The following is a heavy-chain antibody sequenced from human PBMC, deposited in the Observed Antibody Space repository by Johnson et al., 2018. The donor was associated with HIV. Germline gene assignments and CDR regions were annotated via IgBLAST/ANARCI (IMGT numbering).Heavy chain of an antibody. Sequence: QVQLVESGGGLVKPGGSLRLSCAASGFTFSNAWMNWVRQAPGKGLEWVAVISYDGSNKYYADSVKGRFTISRDNSKNTLYLQMNSLRAEDTAVYYCARSNSISMIVLVTGGAFDIWGQGTMVTVSS. CDR3: ARSNSISMIVLVTGGAFDI. CDR2: ISYDGSNK. V-gene: IGHV3-30-3*01. J-gene: IGHJ3*02. D-gene: IGHD3-22*01. CDR1: GFTFSNAW.